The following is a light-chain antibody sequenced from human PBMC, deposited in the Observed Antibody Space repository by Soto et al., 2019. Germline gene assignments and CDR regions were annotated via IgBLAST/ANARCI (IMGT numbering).Light chain of an antibody. CDR3: QQYGSSPFT. CDR2: GAS. J-gene: IGKJ3*01. V-gene: IGKV3-20*01. Sequence: EIVLTQSPGTLSLSPGEGATLSCRASQSVSSSVLAWYQQKRGQAPRLPIFGASSRASGIPDRFSGSGSGTDFTLTISRLEPEDFAVYYCQQYGSSPFTFGPGTKVDIK. CDR1: QSVSSSV.